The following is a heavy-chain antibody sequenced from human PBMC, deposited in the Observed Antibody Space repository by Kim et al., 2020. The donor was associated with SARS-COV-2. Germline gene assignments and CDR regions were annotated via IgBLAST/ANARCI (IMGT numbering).Heavy chain of an antibody. V-gene: IGHV3-33*01. CDR1: GFTFSIDG. CDR2: VWYDGSSE. J-gene: IGHJ6*02. D-gene: IGHD3-9*01. CDR3: AREGGLPAAVIGYCYGMDV. Sequence: GGSLRLSCAASGFTFSIDGMHWVRQAPGKGLEWVAVVWYDGSSEYYADSVKGRFTISRDNSKNTLYLQMNSLRAEDTAVYYCAREGGLPAAVIGYCYGMDVWGQGTTVTVSS.